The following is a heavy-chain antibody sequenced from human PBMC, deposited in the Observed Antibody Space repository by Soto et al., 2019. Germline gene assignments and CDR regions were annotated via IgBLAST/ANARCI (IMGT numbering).Heavy chain of an antibody. Sequence: EVQLVESGGGLVQPGGSLRLSCAASGFTFSNNWMHWVRQAPGKGPVCVSRINSDGSSTYYADSVKGRFTISRDNAKNTLYLQMNSLRADDTAVYYCASGGIAGHWGQGTLVTVSS. J-gene: IGHJ4*02. V-gene: IGHV3-74*01. CDR3: ASGGIAGH. D-gene: IGHD6-13*01. CDR1: GFTFSNNW. CDR2: INSDGSST.